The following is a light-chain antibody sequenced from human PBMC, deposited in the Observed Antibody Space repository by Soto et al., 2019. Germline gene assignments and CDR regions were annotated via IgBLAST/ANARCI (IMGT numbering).Light chain of an antibody. J-gene: IGLJ1*01. Sequence: QSALTQPASVSGSPGQSITISCTGTSSDVGGYNYVSWYQHHPGKAPKLIIYEVSNRPSGVSNRFSGSKSGNTASLSISGLQAEDEADYCCSSYTSSRPYVFGTGTKLTVL. CDR3: SSYTSSRPYV. CDR1: SSDVGGYNY. CDR2: EVS. V-gene: IGLV2-14*01.